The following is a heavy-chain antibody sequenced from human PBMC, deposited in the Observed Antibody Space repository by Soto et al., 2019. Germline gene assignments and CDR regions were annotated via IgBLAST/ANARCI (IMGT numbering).Heavy chain of an antibody. CDR3: ARDSKLAAANYYYYGMDV. Sequence: EVPLVESGGGLVQPGGSLRLSCAASGFTVSSNYMSWVRQAPGKGLEWVSVIYSGGSTYYADSVKGRFTISRHNSKNTLYLQMNSLRAEDTAVYYCARDSKLAAANYYYYGMDVWGQGTTVTVSS. D-gene: IGHD6-13*01. J-gene: IGHJ6*02. CDR2: IYSGGST. CDR1: GFTVSSNY. V-gene: IGHV3-53*04.